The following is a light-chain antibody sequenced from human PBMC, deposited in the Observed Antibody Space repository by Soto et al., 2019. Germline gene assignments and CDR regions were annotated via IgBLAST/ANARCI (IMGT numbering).Light chain of an antibody. CDR2: DAS. J-gene: IGKJ2*01. CDR3: QQRSNWPPYT. V-gene: IGKV3-11*01. Sequence: EILLTQSPATLSLSPGARATLSCRARQSVSRYLAWYQQKPGQAPRLLIYDASNRATGLPARFSGSGSGTDFTLTLSSLEPEDFEVYYCQQRSNWPPYTCGQGTKLEIK. CDR1: QSVSRY.